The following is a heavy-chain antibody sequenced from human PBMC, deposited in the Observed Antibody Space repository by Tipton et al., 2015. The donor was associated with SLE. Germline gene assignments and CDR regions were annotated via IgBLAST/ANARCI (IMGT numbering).Heavy chain of an antibody. Sequence: SLRLSCAASGFTFSSYGMHWVRQAPGKGLEWVAFIRYDGSNKYYADSVKGRFTISRDNSKNTLYLQMNSLRAEDTAVYSCAREPYYDFWSGTFDLWGRGTLVTVSS. CDR1: GFTFSSYG. CDR3: AREPYYDFWSGTFDL. CDR2: IRYDGSNK. J-gene: IGHJ2*01. V-gene: IGHV3-30*02. D-gene: IGHD3-3*01.